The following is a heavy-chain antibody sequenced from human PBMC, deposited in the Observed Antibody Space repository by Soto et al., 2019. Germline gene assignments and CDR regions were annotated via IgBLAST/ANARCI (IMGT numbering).Heavy chain of an antibody. CDR2: IIPIFGTA. CDR3: AAVPAAMRDYYGMDV. CDR1: GGTFSSYA. J-gene: IGHJ6*02. D-gene: IGHD2-2*01. V-gene: IGHV1-69*12. Sequence: QVQLVQSGAEVKKPGSSVKVSCKASGGTFSSYAISWVRQAPGQGLEWMGGIIPIFGTANYAQKFQGRVTLXXDXSXXTANMELSSLGSEDTAVYYCAAVPAAMRDYYGMDVWGQGTTVTVSS.